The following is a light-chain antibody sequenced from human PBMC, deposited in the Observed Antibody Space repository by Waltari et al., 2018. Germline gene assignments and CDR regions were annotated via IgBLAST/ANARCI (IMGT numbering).Light chain of an antibody. Sequence: EIVMTQSPATLSVSPGERATLSCRASQSVSSNLAWYQQKPGHAPRLLIYGASTRATGIPARFRGSGSGTEFTLTISSMQSEDFAVYYCQQYNNWPPMTFGQGTKVEIK. CDR3: QQYNNWPPMT. J-gene: IGKJ1*01. CDR1: QSVSSN. V-gene: IGKV3-15*01. CDR2: GAS.